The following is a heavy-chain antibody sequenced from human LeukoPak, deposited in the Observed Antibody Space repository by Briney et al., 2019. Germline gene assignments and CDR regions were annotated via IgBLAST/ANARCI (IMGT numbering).Heavy chain of an antibody. CDR2: IYYSGST. D-gene: IGHD4-11*01. CDR1: GGSISSYC. Sequence: SETLSLTCTVSGGSISSYCWSWIRQPPGKGLEWIGYIYYSGSTNYNPSLKSRVTLSVDTSKNQFSLKLSSVTAADTAVYYCARLPDYPYYFAYWGQGTLVTVSS. CDR3: ARLPDYPYYFAY. V-gene: IGHV4-59*08. J-gene: IGHJ4*02.